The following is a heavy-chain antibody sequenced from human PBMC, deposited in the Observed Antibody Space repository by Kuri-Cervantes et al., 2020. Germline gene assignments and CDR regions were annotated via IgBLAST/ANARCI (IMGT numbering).Heavy chain of an antibody. J-gene: IGHJ4*02. D-gene: IGHD4-17*01. Sequence: SVKVSCKASGGTFSSYPISWVRQAPGQGLEWMGGIIPIFGTANYAQKFQGRVTITADKSTSTAYMELSSLRSEDTAVYYCARASHYGDYLFDYWGQGTLVTVSS. CDR1: GGTFSSYP. CDR3: ARASHYGDYLFDY. CDR2: IIPIFGTA. V-gene: IGHV1-69*06.